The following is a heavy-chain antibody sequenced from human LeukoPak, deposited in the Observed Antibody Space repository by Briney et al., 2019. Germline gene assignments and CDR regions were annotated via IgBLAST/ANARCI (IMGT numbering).Heavy chain of an antibody. CDR1: GGSVSSGNYY. Sequence: SETLSLTCTVSGGSVSSGNYYWSWIRQPPGKGLEWIGYIYNSGSTNYNPSLKSRVTISVDTSKNQFSLKLSSVTAADTAVYYCARVSVRGVFFDYWGQGTLVTVSS. V-gene: IGHV4-61*01. CDR3: ARVSVRGVFFDY. D-gene: IGHD3-10*01. CDR2: IYNSGST. J-gene: IGHJ4*02.